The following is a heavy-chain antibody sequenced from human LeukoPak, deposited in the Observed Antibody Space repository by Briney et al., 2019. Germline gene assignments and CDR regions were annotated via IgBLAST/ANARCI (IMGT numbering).Heavy chain of an antibody. V-gene: IGHV1-2*02. CDR1: GYTFTGYY. J-gene: IGHJ4*02. CDR3: ARGAWGDYVWGSYRYKEEGFY. CDR2: INPNSGGT. Sequence: GASVKVSCKASGYTFTGYYMYWVRQAPGQGLEWMGWINPNSGGTNYAQKFQGRVTMTRDTSISTAYMELSRLRSDDTAVYYCARGAWGDYVWGSYRYKEEGFYWGQGTLVTVSS. D-gene: IGHD3-16*02.